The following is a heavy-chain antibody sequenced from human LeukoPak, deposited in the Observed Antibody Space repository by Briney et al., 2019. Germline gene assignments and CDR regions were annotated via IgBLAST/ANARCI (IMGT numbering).Heavy chain of an antibody. CDR1: GGSISSYY. CDR3: ARGRWFGELPFDY. D-gene: IGHD3-10*01. J-gene: IGHJ4*02. CDR2: IYSSGSA. V-gene: IGHV4-4*07. Sequence: PSETLSLTCTVSGGSISSYYWSWIRQPAGKGLEWIGRIYSSGSANCNPSLMSRVTMSVDTSKNQFSLKLSSVTAADTAVYYCARGRWFGELPFDYWGQGTLVTVSS.